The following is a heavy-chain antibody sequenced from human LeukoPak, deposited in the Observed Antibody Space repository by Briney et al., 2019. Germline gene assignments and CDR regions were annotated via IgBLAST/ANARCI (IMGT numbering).Heavy chain of an antibody. CDR2: INQDGSEK. V-gene: IGHV3-7*01. Sequence: GGALRLSCAASGFTFTTYWINWVRQAPGKGLEWVAVINQDGSEKYYVDSVKGRFTISRDNAKNSLYLQMNSLRAEETAVYYCARDFRNAGDYWGQGTLVTVSS. D-gene: IGHD1-14*01. J-gene: IGHJ4*02. CDR1: GFTFTTYW. CDR3: ARDFRNAGDY.